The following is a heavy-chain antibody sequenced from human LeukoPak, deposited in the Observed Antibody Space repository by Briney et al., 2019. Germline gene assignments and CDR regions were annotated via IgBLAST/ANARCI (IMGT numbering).Heavy chain of an antibody. D-gene: IGHD4-17*01. V-gene: IGHV1-69*11. Sequence: ESSVKVSCKTSRGTFSKYPISWVRQAPGQGLEWMGRIIPILGTVNYAQNFQGRVTMTTDESTTTVYLELRSLRSEDTAIYFCARGTNDYGDYTLNLWGQGTLITVSS. CDR2: IIPILGTV. CDR1: RGTFSKYP. CDR3: ARGTNDYGDYTLNL. J-gene: IGHJ4*01.